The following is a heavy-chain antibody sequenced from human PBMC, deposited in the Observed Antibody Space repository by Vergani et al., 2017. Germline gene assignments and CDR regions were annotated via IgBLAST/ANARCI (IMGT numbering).Heavy chain of an antibody. V-gene: IGHV4-59*01. CDR1: GGSISSYY. J-gene: IGHJ4*02. D-gene: IGHD2-8*01. CDR3: ARDTCSFDY. Sequence: QVQLPESGPGLVKPSETLSLTCTVSGGSISSYYWSWIRQPPGKGLEWIGYIYYSGSTNYNPSLKSRVTISVDTSQNQFSLKRSSVTAADTVVYYCARDTCSFDYWGQGTLVTVSS. CDR2: IYYSGST.